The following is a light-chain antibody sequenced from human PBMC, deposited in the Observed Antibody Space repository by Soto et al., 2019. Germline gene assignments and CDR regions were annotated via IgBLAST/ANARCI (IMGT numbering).Light chain of an antibody. CDR3: SSYAGNNNLAG. Sequence: QSVLTQSPSGSGSPGQSVTISCTGTSSDVGHYTYVAWYQQHPGKAPKLLLYEVHKRPSGVPDRFSGSKSGNTASLTVSGLQAEDEADYYCSSYAGNNNLAGFGTGTKVTVL. CDR1: SSDVGHYTY. V-gene: IGLV2-8*01. J-gene: IGLJ1*01. CDR2: EVH.